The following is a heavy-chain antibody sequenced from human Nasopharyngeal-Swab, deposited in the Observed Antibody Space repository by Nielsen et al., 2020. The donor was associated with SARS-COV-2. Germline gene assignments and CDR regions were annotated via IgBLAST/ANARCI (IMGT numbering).Heavy chain of an antibody. CDR3: AKANVIFWFGQFKNDGFGI. CDR2: ISYEGSKK. CDR1: GFSFNNYG. Sequence: GESLKISCTASGFSFNNYGMHWVRQAPGKGLEWVAVISYEGSKKKYAESVEGRFTISRDFSKNTLYLQMNSLRPEDTAMYYCAKANVIFWFGQFKNDGFGIWGQGTMVVVSS. V-gene: IGHV3-30*18. D-gene: IGHD3-10*01. J-gene: IGHJ3*02.